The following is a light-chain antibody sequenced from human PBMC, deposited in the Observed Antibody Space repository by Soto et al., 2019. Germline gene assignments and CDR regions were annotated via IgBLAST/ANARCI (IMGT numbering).Light chain of an antibody. CDR3: QQYYSTPPWT. V-gene: IGKV4-1*01. J-gene: IGKJ1*01. CDR2: WAS. CDR1: QSVLYSSNNKNY. Sequence: DIVMTQSPDSLAVSLGERATINCKSSQSVLYSSNNKNYLAWYQQKPGQPPKLLIYWASTRESGVPDRFSGSGSGTDFTRIISSLQAEDVAVYYCQQYYSTPPWTFGQGTKVEIK.